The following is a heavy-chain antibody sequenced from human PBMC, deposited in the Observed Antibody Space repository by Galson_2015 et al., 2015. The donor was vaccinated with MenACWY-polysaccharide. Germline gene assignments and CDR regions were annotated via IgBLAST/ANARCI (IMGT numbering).Heavy chain of an antibody. Sequence: SETLSLTCPVSGGSMSRYKWAWIRQPPGKGLEWIGYIHYSGSTKKNPSLESRVTISVDTSKNRFSLNLNSVTAADTAVYYCAGLEAGSPFGWFDPWGQGALVTVSS. V-gene: IGHV4-59*01. J-gene: IGHJ5*02. CDR1: GGSMSRYK. CDR3: AGLEAGSPFGWFDP. CDR2: IHYSGST. D-gene: IGHD6-19*01.